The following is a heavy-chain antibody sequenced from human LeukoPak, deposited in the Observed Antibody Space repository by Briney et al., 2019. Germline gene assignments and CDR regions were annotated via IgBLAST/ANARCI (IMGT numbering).Heavy chain of an antibody. J-gene: IGHJ6*03. CDR1: GGSLSSYY. Sequence: SETLSLTCTVSGGSLSSYYWSWIRPPAGKGLEWIGRIYTIGNTNYNPSLQSRVITSVDKSKNQCSLKLSSVTAADTAVYYCARVLVGASYYYCYMDVWGKGTTVTVSS. V-gene: IGHV4-4*07. CDR2: IYTIGNT. CDR3: ARVLVGASYYYCYMDV. D-gene: IGHD1-26*01.